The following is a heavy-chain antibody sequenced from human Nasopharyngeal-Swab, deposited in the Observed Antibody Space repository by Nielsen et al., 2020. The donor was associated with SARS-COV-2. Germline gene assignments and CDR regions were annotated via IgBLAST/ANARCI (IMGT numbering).Heavy chain of an antibody. Sequence: GESLKISCAASGFSFSSYAMSWVRQAPGKGPEWVSGIIGSGGGSTYYADSVKGRFTISRDNSKNTLYLQMNSLRAEDTAIYYCGPWYVGCCWAVFGGQGTLVTVSS. D-gene: IGHD2-15*01. CDR1: GFSFSSYA. J-gene: IGHJ1*01. CDR3: GPWYVGCCWAVF. V-gene: IGHV3-23*01. CDR2: IIGSGGGST.